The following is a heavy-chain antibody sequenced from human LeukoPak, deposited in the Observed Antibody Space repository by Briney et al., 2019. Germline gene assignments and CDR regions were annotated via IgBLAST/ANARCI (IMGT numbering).Heavy chain of an antibody. CDR3: ARALLNYDSSGLTY. Sequence: PGVSVSLLCAVSGFTFNSYGVQWVRQAPGKGLEGVALIWYDGSNKYYADSVKGRFPISRDNSKNTLYLQMDTLRAEDTALYYCARALLNYDSSGLTYWGQGTLVTVSS. CDR2: IWYDGSNK. CDR1: GFTFNSYG. J-gene: IGHJ4*02. D-gene: IGHD3-22*01. V-gene: IGHV3-33*01.